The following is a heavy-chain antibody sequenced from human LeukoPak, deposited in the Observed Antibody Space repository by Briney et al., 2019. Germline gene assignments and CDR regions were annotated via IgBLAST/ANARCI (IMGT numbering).Heavy chain of an antibody. CDR2: IRYDGSNK. D-gene: IGHD3-10*01. CDR1: GFTFSSYG. J-gene: IGHJ4*02. Sequence: HPGGSLRLSCAASGFTFSSYGMHWVRQAPGKGLEWVAFIRYDGSNKYYADSVKGRFTISRDNAKNSLYLQMNSLRAEDTALYYCAKGNYYGSGSLIPFDYWGQGTLVTVSS. V-gene: IGHV3-30*02. CDR3: AKGNYYGSGSLIPFDY.